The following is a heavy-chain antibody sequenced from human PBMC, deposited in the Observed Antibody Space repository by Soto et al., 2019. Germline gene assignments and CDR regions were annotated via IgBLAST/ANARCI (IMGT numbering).Heavy chain of an antibody. D-gene: IGHD1-26*01. V-gene: IGHV4-61*01. J-gene: IGHJ4*02. CDR2: SYYSGST. CDR1: GGSVSSGSYY. Sequence: QVQLQESGPGLVKPSETLSLTCTVSGGSVSSGSYYWSWIRQPPGKGLEWIGYSYYSGSTNYNPSLKSRVTISVGTSKHQVSLKVSSVNAADTAAYYCARGEEDAALVAGDHWGQGTLVTVSS. CDR3: ARGEEDAALVAGDH.